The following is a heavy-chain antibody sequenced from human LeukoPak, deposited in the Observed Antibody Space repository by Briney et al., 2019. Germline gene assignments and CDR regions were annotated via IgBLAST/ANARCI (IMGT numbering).Heavy chain of an antibody. CDR1: GFTLSSYW. Sequence: PGGSLRLSCAASGFTLSSYWMHWVRQAPGKGLVWVSRINSDGSSTSYADSVKGRFTISRDNAKNTLYLQMNSLRAEDTAVYYCARGGSRVYCSSTSCYSVRGYFDYWGQGTLVTVSS. CDR3: ARGGSRVYCSSTSCYSVRGYFDY. D-gene: IGHD2-2*01. J-gene: IGHJ4*02. V-gene: IGHV3-74*01. CDR2: INSDGSST.